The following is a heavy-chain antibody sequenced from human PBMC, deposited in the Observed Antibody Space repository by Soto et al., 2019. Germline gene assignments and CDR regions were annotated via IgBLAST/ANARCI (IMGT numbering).Heavy chain of an antibody. V-gene: IGHV3-23*01. J-gene: IGHJ4*02. CDR1: GFTFNSYA. Sequence: EVHLLESGGGLVQPGGSLRLSCAASGFTFNSYAMSWVRQAPGKGLEWVSAISDSGETTYYADSVRGRFTISRDNTDNTLYLQMNSLRAEDTAVYFCVKESAMTAFGDYWGQGALVTVSS. D-gene: IGHD2-2*01. CDR3: VKESAMTAFGDY. CDR2: ISDSGETT.